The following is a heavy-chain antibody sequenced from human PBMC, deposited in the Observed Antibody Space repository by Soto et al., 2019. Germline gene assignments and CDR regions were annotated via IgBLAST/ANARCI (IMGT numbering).Heavy chain of an antibody. CDR1: GGTFSSYA. Sequence: QVQLVQSGAEVKQPGSSVKVSCKASGGTFSSYAISWVRQAPGQGLEWMGGIIPIFGTANYAQKFQGRVTITADESTSTAYMELSSLRSEDTAVYYCAFDFWSGYYTPRKFDPWGQGTLVTVSS. J-gene: IGHJ5*02. V-gene: IGHV1-69*01. CDR2: IIPIFGTA. D-gene: IGHD3-3*01. CDR3: AFDFWSGYYTPRKFDP.